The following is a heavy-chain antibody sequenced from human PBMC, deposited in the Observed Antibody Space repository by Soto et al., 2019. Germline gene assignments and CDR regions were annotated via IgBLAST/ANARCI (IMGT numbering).Heavy chain of an antibody. CDR1: GYTFTSYD. D-gene: IGHD3-16*02. V-gene: IGHV1-8*01. Sequence: QVQLVQSGAEVKKPGASVKVSCKASGYTFTSYDINWVRQATGQGLEWMGWMNPNRGNTGYAQKFQGSVTMTRKTSISTAYMELSSMRSEDTAVYYCARGQMITFGGVIASVGYWGQGTLVTVSS. CDR2: MNPNRGNT. J-gene: IGHJ4*02. CDR3: ARGQMITFGGVIASVGY.